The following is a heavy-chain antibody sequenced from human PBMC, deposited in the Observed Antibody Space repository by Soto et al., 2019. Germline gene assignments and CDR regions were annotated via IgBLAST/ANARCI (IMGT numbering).Heavy chain of an antibody. CDR2: VSYDGNHK. V-gene: IGHV3-30*18. CDR1: GFTFRSFG. D-gene: IGHD6-13*01. Sequence: QVQLVESGGGVIQPGTSLSLSCGSSGFTFRSFGMYWVRQAPGKGLEWVAVVSYDGNHKYYADSVKGQFTVSRDNAKNMLYLQMNSLRVEDTAVYYCAKDVGQQLVLNYGMDVWGQGTTVTVSS. CDR3: AKDVGQQLVLNYGMDV. J-gene: IGHJ6*02.